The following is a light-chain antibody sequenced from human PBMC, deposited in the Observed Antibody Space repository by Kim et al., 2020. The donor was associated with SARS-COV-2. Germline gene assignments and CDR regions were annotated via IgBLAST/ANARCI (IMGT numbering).Light chain of an antibody. CDR3: KSRDSNSKVV. J-gene: IGLJ2*01. CDR2: GRD. CDR1: SLRNYY. Sequence: SSELTQDPAVSVALGQTVRITCQGDSLRNYYATWYQQKPGQAPILVIYGRDNRPSGIPDRFSSSSSGNTASLTITGAQAEDEADYYCKSRDSNSKVVFGGGTKLTVL. V-gene: IGLV3-19*01.